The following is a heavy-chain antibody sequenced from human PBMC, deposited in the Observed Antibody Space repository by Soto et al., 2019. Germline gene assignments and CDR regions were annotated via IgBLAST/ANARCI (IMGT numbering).Heavy chain of an antibody. D-gene: IGHD6-13*01. CDR2: INPNSGGT. CDR1: GYTFTGYY. CDR3: ARDVFSSWSPRLFDY. J-gene: IGHJ4*02. Sequence: ASVKVSCKASGYTFTGYYMHWVRQAPGQGLEWMGWINPNSGGTNYAQKFQGRVTMTRXTXXSXXXMXLXXLRXDXTAVYYCARDVFSSWSPRLFDYWGQGTLVTVSS. V-gene: IGHV1-2*02.